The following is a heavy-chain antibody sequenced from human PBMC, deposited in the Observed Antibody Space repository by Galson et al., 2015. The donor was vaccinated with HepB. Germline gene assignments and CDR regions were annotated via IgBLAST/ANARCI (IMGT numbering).Heavy chain of an antibody. Sequence: SVKVSCKASGGGFSGYAVSWVRQVPGQGLEWMGGIIPLFGTTEYAQTLKGRVTFIADTSTDTVNMEISGLTSEDTAVYFCGKPGNPHWYIDLWGRGTLLTVSS. V-gene: IGHV1-69*06. CDR2: IIPLFGTT. CDR3: GKPGNPHWYIDL. J-gene: IGHJ2*01. CDR1: GGGFSGYA.